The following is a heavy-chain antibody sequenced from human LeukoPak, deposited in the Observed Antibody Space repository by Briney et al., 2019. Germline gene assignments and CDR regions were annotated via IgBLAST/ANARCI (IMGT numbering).Heavy chain of an antibody. J-gene: IGHJ4*02. V-gene: IGHV4-59*08. CDR3: ARHGRDVLRFLEWFGGFEF. CDR1: GTSISSLY. D-gene: IGHD3-3*01. CDR2: IYYTGST. Sequence: SETLSLTCSVSGTSISSLYWSWIRQPPGKGLEWIGYIYYTGSTNYNPSLKSPVTIFVDTSKNQFSLRLSSVTAADTAVYYCARHGRDVLRFLEWFGGFEFWGQGTLVTVSS.